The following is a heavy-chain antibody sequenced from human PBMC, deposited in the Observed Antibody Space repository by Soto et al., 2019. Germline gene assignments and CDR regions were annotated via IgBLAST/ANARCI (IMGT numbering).Heavy chain of an antibody. V-gene: IGHV1-69*01. CDR2: IIPIFGTA. CDR1: GGTFSSYA. CDR3: ARERRYCSGGSCPYYFDY. D-gene: IGHD2-15*01. Sequence: QVQLVQSGAEVKKPGSSVEVSCKASGGTFSSYAISWVRQAPGQGLEWMGGIIPIFGTANYAQKFQGRVTITADESTSTAYMELSSLRSEDTAVYYCARERRYCSGGSCPYYFDYWGQGTLVTVSS. J-gene: IGHJ4*02.